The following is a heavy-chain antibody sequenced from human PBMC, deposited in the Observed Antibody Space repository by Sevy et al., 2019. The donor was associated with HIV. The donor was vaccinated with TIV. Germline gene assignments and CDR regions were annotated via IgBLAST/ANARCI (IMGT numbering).Heavy chain of an antibody. CDR3: TTEGRYGMDV. V-gene: IGHV3-15*01. CDR1: GFTFSNAW. CDR2: IKSKTDGGTT. J-gene: IGHJ6*02. Sequence: GGSLRLSCAASGFTFSNAWMSGVRQAPGKGRGGVGRIKSKTDGGTTDYAAPVKGRFTISRDDSKNTLYLQMNSLKTEDTAVYYCTTEGRYGMDVWGQGTTVTVSS.